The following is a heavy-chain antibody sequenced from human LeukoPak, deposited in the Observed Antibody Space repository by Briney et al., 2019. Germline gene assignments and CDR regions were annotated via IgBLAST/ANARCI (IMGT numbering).Heavy chain of an antibody. Sequence: AASVKVSCKASGYTFTGYYMHWVRQAPGQGLEWMGWINPNSGGTNYAQKFQGRVTMTRDTSISTAYMELSRLRSEDTAVYYCATMTKYYYDSSGWVDYWGQGTLVTVSS. CDR1: GYTFTGYY. CDR2: INPNSGGT. CDR3: ATMTKYYYDSSGWVDY. D-gene: IGHD3-22*01. V-gene: IGHV1-2*02. J-gene: IGHJ4*02.